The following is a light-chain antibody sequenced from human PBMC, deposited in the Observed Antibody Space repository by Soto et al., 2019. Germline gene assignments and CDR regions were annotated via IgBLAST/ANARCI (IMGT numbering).Light chain of an antibody. CDR1: SSNIGSNY. V-gene: IGLV1-47*01. J-gene: IGLJ2*01. CDR3: AAWDDSLSGFVV. CDR2: RNN. Sequence: SVLTQPPSASGTPGQRVTISCSGSSSNIGSNYVYWYQQLPGTAPKLLIYRNNQRPSGVPDRFSGSKSGTSASLAISGLRSEDAADYYCAAWDDSLSGFVVFGGGTKLTVL.